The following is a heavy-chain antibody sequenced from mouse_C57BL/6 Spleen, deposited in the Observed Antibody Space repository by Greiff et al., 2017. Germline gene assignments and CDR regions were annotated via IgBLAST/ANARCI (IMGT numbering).Heavy chain of an antibody. CDR2: IYPGDGDT. V-gene: IGHV1-82*01. CDR1: GYAFSSSW. CDR3: SKSAWFAY. Sequence: QVQLQQSGPELVKPGASVKISCKASGYAFSSSWMNWVKQRPGKGLEWIGRIYPGDGDTNYNGKFKGKATLTADKSSSTAYMQVSSLTSEDCAVYFCSKSAWFAYWGQGTLVTVSA. J-gene: IGHJ3*01.